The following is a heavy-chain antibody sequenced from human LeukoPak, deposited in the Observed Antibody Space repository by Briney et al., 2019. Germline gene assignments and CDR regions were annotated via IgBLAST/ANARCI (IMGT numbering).Heavy chain of an antibody. Sequence: GGTLRLSCAASGLTFSHAWMSSVRQAPGTGLEWVGRLKSKTGGGTTDYAAPVKGRFTISRDDSKNTLYLQMNSLKTEDTAVYYCTGGYFDSSGSRFWGQGTLVTVSS. CDR3: TGGYFDSSGSRF. V-gene: IGHV3-15*01. D-gene: IGHD3-22*01. CDR2: LKSKTGGGTT. J-gene: IGHJ4*02. CDR1: GLTFSHAW.